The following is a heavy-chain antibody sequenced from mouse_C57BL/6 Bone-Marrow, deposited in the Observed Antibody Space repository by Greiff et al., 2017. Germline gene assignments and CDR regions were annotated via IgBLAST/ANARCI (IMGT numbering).Heavy chain of an antibody. J-gene: IGHJ1*03. CDR2: FHPYNDDT. Sequence: VQLQQSGAELVKPGASVKMSCKASGYTFTSYSIEWVKQNPGKSLEWIGNFHPYNDDTKYNEKFKGKATLTVEKSSSTDYLQLSRLTSEDSAVYCSAKRTTTVVADWHFDVWGTGTTVTVSS. CDR3: AKRTTTVVADWHFDV. D-gene: IGHD1-1*01. V-gene: IGHV1-47*01. CDR1: GYTFTSYS.